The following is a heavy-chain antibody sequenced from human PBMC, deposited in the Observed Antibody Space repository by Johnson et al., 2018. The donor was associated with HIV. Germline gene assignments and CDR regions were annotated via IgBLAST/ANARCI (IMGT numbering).Heavy chain of an antibody. CDR1: GFTFSSYG. D-gene: IGHD3-10*01. CDR3: ARESGHFGVSAFDM. J-gene: IGHJ3*02. V-gene: IGHV3-74*01. Sequence: EQLVESGGGVVQPGRSLRLSCAASGFTFSSYGMHWVRQAPGQGLVWVSRINSDGSSPSYADSVKGRFTISRDNSKNTLYLQMSSLRVEDTAVYYCARESGHFGVSAFDMWGQGTMVTVSS. CDR2: INSDGSSP.